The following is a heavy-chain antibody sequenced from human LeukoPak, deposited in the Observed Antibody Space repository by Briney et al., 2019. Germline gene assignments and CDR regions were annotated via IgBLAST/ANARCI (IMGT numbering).Heavy chain of an antibody. CDR2: ISGSVGST. CDR3: AKAIYDYVWGSYRYIDY. Sequence: PGGSLRLSRAASGFAFNNYAMTWVRQAPGKGLEWVAAISGSVGSTYYADSVKGRFTISTYNSKNTLYLQMNSLRAEDTAVYYCAKAIYDYVWGSYRYIDYWGQGTLVTVSS. D-gene: IGHD3-16*02. J-gene: IGHJ4*02. CDR1: GFAFNNYA. V-gene: IGHV3-23*01.